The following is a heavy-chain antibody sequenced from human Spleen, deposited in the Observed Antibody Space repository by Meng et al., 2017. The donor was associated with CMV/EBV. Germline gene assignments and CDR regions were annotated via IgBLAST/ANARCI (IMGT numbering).Heavy chain of an antibody. J-gene: IGHJ4*02. CDR2: FDPEDGKA. Sequence: ASVKVSCKVSGYTLTESSMHWVRQAPGKGLEWMGNFDPEDGKATYAQKFQGRVTMTEDTSTDTAYMELSSLRSDDTAVYYCARDLSHQLVLYYFHHWGQGTLVTVSS. V-gene: IGHV1-24*01. CDR3: ARDLSHQLVLYYFHH. CDR1: GYTLTESS. D-gene: IGHD6-13*01.